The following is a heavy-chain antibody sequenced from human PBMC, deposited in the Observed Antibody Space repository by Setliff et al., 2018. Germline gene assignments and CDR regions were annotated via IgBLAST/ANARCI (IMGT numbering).Heavy chain of an antibody. D-gene: IGHD3-10*01. J-gene: IGHJ4*02. CDR1: GESFSNNY. CDR3: ARHLLVQGTYHFDY. V-gene: IGHV4-34*01. Sequence: PSETLSLTCSVYGESFSNNYWSWIRQTPGKGLEWIGESNHGGNTNYNPSLKSRVTISVDTSKNQFSLKLSSVTAADTAVYFCARHLLVQGTYHFDYWGQGS. CDR2: SNHGGNT.